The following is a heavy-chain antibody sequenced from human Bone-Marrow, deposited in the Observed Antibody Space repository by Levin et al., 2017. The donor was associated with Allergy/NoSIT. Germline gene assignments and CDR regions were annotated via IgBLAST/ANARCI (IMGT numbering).Heavy chain of an antibody. CDR2: ISSSSSYI. D-gene: IGHD2-2*01. V-gene: IGHV3-21*01. Sequence: LSLTCAASGFTFSSYSMNWVRQAPGKGLEWVSSISSSSSYIYYADSVKGRFTISRDNAKNSLYLQMNSLRAEDTAVYYCASEAPATYQPLTPDYWGQGTLVTVSS. CDR1: GFTFSSYS. CDR3: ASEAPATYQPLTPDY. J-gene: IGHJ4*02.